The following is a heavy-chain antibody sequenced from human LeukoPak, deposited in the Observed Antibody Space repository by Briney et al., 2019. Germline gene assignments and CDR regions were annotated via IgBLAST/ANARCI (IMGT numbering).Heavy chain of an antibody. V-gene: IGHV1-69*04. D-gene: IGHD3-22*01. Sequence: SVKVSCEASGDTFSIYAISWVRQAPGQGLEWMGRIIPVLGIANYAQNFQGRVTITADKSTSTAYMELSSLRSEDTAVYYCARGESYYYESSGHYDYWGQGTLVTVSA. CDR3: ARGESYYYESSGHYDY. CDR2: IIPVLGIA. CDR1: GDTFSIYA. J-gene: IGHJ4*02.